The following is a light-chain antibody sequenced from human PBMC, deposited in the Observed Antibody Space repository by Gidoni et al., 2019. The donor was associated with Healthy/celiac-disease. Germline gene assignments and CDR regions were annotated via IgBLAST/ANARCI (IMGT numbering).Light chain of an antibody. CDR2: EVS. CDR3: SSYAGSNNLYVV. CDR1: SSDVGGYNY. V-gene: IGLV2-8*01. Sequence: QSARTQPPSAPRAHGHSVTISCPGTSSDVGGYNYVSLYQQHPGKAPKLMIYEVSKRPSGVPDRFSGSKSGNTASLTVSGLQAEDEADYYCSSYAGSNNLYVVFGGGTKLTVL. J-gene: IGLJ2*01.